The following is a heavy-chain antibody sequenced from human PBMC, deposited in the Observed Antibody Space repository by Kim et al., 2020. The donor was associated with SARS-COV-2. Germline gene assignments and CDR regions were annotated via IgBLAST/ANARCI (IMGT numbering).Heavy chain of an antibody. V-gene: IGHV1-46*01. CDR3: ARKLYYYDSSGYYVGNWFDP. CDR2: INPSGGST. CDR1: GYTFTSYY. Sequence: ASVKVSCKASGYTFTSYYMHWVRQAPGQGLEWMGIINPSGGSTSYAQKFQGRVTMTRDTSTSTVYMELSSLRSEDTAVYYCARKLYYYDSSGYYVGNWFDPWGQGTLVTVSS. D-gene: IGHD3-22*01. J-gene: IGHJ5*02.